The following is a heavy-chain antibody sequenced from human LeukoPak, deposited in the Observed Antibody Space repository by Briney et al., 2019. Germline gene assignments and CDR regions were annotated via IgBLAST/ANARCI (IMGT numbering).Heavy chain of an antibody. CDR1: GFTFSSYW. CDR2: IKQDGSEK. J-gene: IGHJ6*03. Sequence: PGGSLRLSCAASGFTFSSYWMSWVRQAPGKGLEWVANIKQDGSEKYYVDSVKGRFTISRDNAKNSLYLQMNSLRAEDTAVYYCASQGYAPYYYYMDVWGKGTTVTVSS. CDR3: ASQGYAPYYYYMDV. V-gene: IGHV3-7*01. D-gene: IGHD2-8*01.